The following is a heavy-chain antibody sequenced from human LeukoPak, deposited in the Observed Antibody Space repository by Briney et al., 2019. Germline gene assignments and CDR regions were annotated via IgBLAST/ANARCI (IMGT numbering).Heavy chain of an antibody. CDR1: GGSISSYY. J-gene: IGHJ5*02. Sequence: SETLSLTCTVSGGSISSYYWSWIRQPPGKGLEWIGHIYYSGSTNYNPSLKSRVTISVDTSKNQFSLKLSSVTAADTAVYYCARTSSSWYYYWFDPWGQGTLVTVSS. CDR3: ARTSSSWYYYWFDP. D-gene: IGHD6-13*01. CDR2: IYYSGST. V-gene: IGHV4-59*01.